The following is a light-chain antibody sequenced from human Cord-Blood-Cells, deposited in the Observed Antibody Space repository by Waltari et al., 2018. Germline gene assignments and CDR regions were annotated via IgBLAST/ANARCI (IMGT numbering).Light chain of an antibody. CDR1: KLGDTY. CDR3: QAWDSSTDPPGDVV. Sequence: SYELTQPPSVSVSPGQTASITCSGDKLGDTYACWYQQKPGQSPVLVIYQDSKRPSGIPERFSGSNSGNTATLTISGTQAMDEADYYCQAWDSSTDPPGDVVFGGGTKLTVL. J-gene: IGLJ2*01. CDR2: QDS. V-gene: IGLV3-1*01.